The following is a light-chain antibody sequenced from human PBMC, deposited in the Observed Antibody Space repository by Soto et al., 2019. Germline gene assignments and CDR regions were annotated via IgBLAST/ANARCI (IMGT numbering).Light chain of an antibody. CDR3: CSYAGSYTFPYV. CDR1: SSDVGSYNL. Sequence: QSVLTQPASVSGSLGQSITISCTGTSSDVGSYNLVSWYQHHPGKAPKLMNYEGTKRPSGISNHFTGSKSGNTASLTISGFQVEDEADYYCCSYAGSYTFPYVFGTGTKVTVL. V-gene: IGLV2-23*03. J-gene: IGLJ1*01. CDR2: EGT.